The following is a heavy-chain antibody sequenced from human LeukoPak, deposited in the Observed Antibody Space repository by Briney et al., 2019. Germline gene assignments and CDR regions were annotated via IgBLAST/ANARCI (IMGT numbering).Heavy chain of an antibody. Sequence: ASVKVSCKASGYTFTSYGISWVRQAPRQGLEWMGWISAYNGNTNNAQKLQGRVTMTTDTSTSTAYMELRSLRSDDTAVYYCARVGAYCSGGSCYLDYWGQGTLVTVSS. CDR2: ISAYNGNT. CDR3: ARVGAYCSGGSCYLDY. V-gene: IGHV1-18*01. D-gene: IGHD2-15*01. CDR1: GYTFTSYG. J-gene: IGHJ4*02.